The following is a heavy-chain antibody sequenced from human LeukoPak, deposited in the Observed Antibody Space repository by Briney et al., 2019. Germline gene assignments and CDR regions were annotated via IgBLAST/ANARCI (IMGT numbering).Heavy chain of an antibody. J-gene: IGHJ4*02. CDR3: ARVGYYDSSGYFPFDY. CDR1: GFTVSSNY. V-gene: IGHV3-53*01. CDR2: IYSGGST. D-gene: IGHD3-22*01. Sequence: PGGSLRLSCAASGFTVSSNYMSWVRQAPGKGLEWVSVIYSGGSTYYADSVKGRFTISRDNSKNTLYLQMNSLRAKDTAVYYCARVGYYDSSGYFPFDYWGQGTLVTVSS.